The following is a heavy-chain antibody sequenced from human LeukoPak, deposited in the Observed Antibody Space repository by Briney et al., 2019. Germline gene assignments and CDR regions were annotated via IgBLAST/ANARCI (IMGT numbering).Heavy chain of an antibody. CDR3: ARDEQGYAYFDY. V-gene: IGHV4-4*07. D-gene: IGHD5-18*01. J-gene: IGHJ4*02. CDR1: GGSINSYY. Sequence: SETLSLTCTVSGGSINSYYWSWIRQPAGKGLEWIGRIYSGGSTNYNPSLKSRVTISVDTSKNQFSLKLGSVTAADTAVYYCARDEQGYAYFDYWGQGTLVTVSS. CDR2: IYSGGST.